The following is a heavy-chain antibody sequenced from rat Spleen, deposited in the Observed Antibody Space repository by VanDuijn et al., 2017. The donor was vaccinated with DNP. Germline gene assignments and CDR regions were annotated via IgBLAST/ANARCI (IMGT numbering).Heavy chain of an antibody. CDR2: ITSSGSDT. CDR3: ARDQRLQWYYFDY. CDR1: GFTFSNHG. V-gene: IGHV5S13*01. J-gene: IGHJ2*01. Sequence: EVQLVESGGGLVQPGRSLKLSCAVSGFTFSNHGMAWVRQAPTKGLEWVASITSSGSDTYYPDSVKGRFTISRDNARNTLYLQMDSLRSEDTATYYCARDQRLQWYYFDYWGQGVMVTVSS. D-gene: IGHD1-1*01.